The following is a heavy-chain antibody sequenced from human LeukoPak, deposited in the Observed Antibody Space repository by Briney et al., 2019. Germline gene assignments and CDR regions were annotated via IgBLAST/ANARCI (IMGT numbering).Heavy chain of an antibody. Sequence: SETLSLTCTVSGGSISCGDYYWSWIRQPPGKGLEWIGYIYYSGSPYYNPSLKSRVTISVDTSKNQFSLKLSSVTAADTAVCYCARHPDEDTAMGAGAFDIWGQGTMVTVFS. CDR1: GGSISCGDYY. CDR2: IYYSGSP. D-gene: IGHD5-18*01. CDR3: ARHPDEDTAMGAGAFDI. V-gene: IGHV4-30-4*08. J-gene: IGHJ3*02.